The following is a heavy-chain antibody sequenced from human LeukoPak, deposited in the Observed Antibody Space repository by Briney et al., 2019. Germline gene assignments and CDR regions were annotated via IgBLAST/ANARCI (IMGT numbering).Heavy chain of an antibody. CDR1: GFTFSTYD. CDR2: TGTAGDT. CDR3: ARQNRNGFDY. Sequence: PGGSLRLSCAASGFTFSTYDLHWVRHATGKGLEWVSATGTAGDTWYSGSVKGRFTISRENAKSSMYLQMNSLRAGDTAVYYCARQNRNGFDYWGQGTLVTVSS. V-gene: IGHV3-13*01. D-gene: IGHD2-8*01. J-gene: IGHJ4*02.